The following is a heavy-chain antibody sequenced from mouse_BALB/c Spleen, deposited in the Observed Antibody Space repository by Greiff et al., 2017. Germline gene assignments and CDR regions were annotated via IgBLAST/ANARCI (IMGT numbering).Heavy chain of an antibody. D-gene: IGHD2-2*01. Sequence: EVKLQESGGDLVKPGGSLKLSCAASGFTFSSYGMSWVRQTPDKRLEWVATISSGGSYTYYPDSVKGRFTISRDNAKNTLYLQMSSLKSEDTAMYYCARQGGYDWFAYWGQGTLVTVSA. V-gene: IGHV5-6*01. J-gene: IGHJ3*01. CDR1: GFTFSSYG. CDR3: ARQGGYDWFAY. CDR2: ISSGGSYT.